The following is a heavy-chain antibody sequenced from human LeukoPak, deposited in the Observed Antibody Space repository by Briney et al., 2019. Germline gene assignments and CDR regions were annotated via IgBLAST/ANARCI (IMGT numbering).Heavy chain of an antibody. Sequence: GGSLRRSCAASGFTFSSYGMSWVRQAPGKGLEWVSAISGSGGSTYYADSVKGRFTISRDNSKNTLYLQMNSLRAEDTAVYYCAKDHIVVVPAAPYYFDYWGQGTLVTVSS. D-gene: IGHD2-2*01. CDR1: GFTFSSYG. CDR2: ISGSGGST. V-gene: IGHV3-23*01. CDR3: AKDHIVVVPAAPYYFDY. J-gene: IGHJ4*02.